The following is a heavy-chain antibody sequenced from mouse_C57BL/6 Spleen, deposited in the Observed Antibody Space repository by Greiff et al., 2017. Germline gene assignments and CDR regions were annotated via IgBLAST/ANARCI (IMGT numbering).Heavy chain of an antibody. Sequence: EVMLVESGGGLVQPKGSLKLSCAASGFSFNTYAMNWVRQAPGKGLEWVARIRSKSNNYATYYADSVKNRFTISRDDSERMLYLQMNNLKTENTAMYYFVREGIYDGYFDYGGQGTTLTVSS. CDR1: GFSFNTYA. CDR3: VREGIYDGYFDY. CDR2: IRSKSNNYAT. J-gene: IGHJ2*01. V-gene: IGHV10-1*01. D-gene: IGHD2-3*01.